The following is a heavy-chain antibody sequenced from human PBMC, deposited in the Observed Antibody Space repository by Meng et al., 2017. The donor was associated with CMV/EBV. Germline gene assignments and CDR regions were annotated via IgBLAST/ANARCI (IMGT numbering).Heavy chain of an antibody. J-gene: IGHJ4*02. CDR3: ARVAMVRGVITSCYFDY. CDR1: GYSISSGYY. CDR2: IYHSGST. Sequence: WETLTLTCTVSGYSISSGYYWGWIRQPPGKGLEWIGSIYHSGSTYYNPSLKSRVTISVDTSKNQFLLKLSSVTAADTAVYYCARVAMVRGVITSCYFDYWGQGTLVTVSS. D-gene: IGHD3-10*01. V-gene: IGHV4-38-2*02.